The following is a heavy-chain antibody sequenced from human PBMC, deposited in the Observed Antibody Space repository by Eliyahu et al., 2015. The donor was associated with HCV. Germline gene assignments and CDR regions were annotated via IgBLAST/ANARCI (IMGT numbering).Heavy chain of an antibody. CDR2: INSDGSST. Sequence: EVQLVESGGGXVQPGGSLXLSCAAXGFTFXSYWMXWVRQAPGKGLVWVSRINSDGSSTSYADSVKGRFTISRDNAKNTLYLQMNSLRAEDTAVYYCARVGIRGAAATWGQGTLVTVSS. J-gene: IGHJ4*02. CDR3: ARVGIRGAAAT. CDR1: GFTFXSYW. V-gene: IGHV3-74*01. D-gene: IGHD6-13*01.